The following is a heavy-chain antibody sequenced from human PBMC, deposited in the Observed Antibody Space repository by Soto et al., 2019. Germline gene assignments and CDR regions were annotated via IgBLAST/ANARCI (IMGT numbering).Heavy chain of an antibody. J-gene: IGHJ5*02. CDR3: ATANWSHHYFDP. Sequence: SETLSLTCAVYGGSFSDYYWSWIRQPPGKGLEWIGEVNHSGSPNYNPSLKSRVTISVDTSKNQFSLKMTSVTAADTAVYYCATANWSHHYFDPWGQGTLVTVSS. D-gene: IGHD1-1*01. CDR1: GGSFSDYY. CDR2: VNHSGSP. V-gene: IGHV4-34*01.